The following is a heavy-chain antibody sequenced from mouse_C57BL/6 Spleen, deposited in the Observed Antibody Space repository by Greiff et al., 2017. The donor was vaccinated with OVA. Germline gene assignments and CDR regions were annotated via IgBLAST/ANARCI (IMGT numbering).Heavy chain of an antibody. J-gene: IGHJ4*01. V-gene: IGHV2-6*01. CDR1: GFSLTSYG. D-gene: IGHD2-4*01. CDR3: APHDYEGAMDY. CDR2: IWGIGST. Sequence: VMVVESGPGLVAPSQTLSITCTVSGFSLTSYGVDWVRQSPGKGLEWLGVIWGIGSTNYNSGLKSRLSISKDNSKSQVFFKMNSLQTDDTAMYYCAPHDYEGAMDYWGQGTSVTVST.